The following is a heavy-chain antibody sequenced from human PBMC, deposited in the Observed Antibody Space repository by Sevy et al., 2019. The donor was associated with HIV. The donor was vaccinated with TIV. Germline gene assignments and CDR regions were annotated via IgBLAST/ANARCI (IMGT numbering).Heavy chain of an antibody. CDR3: ARGASFKQQLATRRDYYYYMDV. Sequence: GGSLRLSCAASGFTFSSYSMNWVRQAPGKGLEWVSSISSSSSYIYYADSVKGRFTISRGNAKNSLYLQMNSLRAEDTAVYYCARGASFKQQLATRRDYYYYMDVWGKGTTVTVSS. J-gene: IGHJ6*03. CDR2: ISSSSSYI. D-gene: IGHD6-13*01. V-gene: IGHV3-21*01. CDR1: GFTFSSYS.